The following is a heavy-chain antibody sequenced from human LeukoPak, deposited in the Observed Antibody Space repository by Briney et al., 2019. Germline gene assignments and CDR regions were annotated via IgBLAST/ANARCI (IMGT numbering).Heavy chain of an antibody. CDR2: IYYSGST. CDR3: ARRLPRGEAVDC. V-gene: IGHV4-39*01. Sequence: GSLRLSCSASGFTFSNYSMNWVRQPPGKGLEWIGSIYYSGSTYYNPSLKSRVTISVDTSKNQFTLKLSSVTAADTAVYFCARRLPRGEAVDCWGQGTLVTVSS. CDR1: GFTFSNYSMN. D-gene: IGHD3-10*01. J-gene: IGHJ4*02.